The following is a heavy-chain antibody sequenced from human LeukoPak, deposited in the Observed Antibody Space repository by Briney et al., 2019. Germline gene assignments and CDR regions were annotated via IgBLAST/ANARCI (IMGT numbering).Heavy chain of an antibody. CDR2: IYYSGST. CDR3: ARGVWFGELSKGGFDP. Sequence: SETLSLTCTVSGGSISSGDYYWSWIRQPPGKGLEWIGYIYYSGSTYYNPSLKSRVTISVDTSKNQFSLKLSSVTAADTAVYYCARGVWFGELSKGGFDPWGQGTLVTVSS. CDR1: GGSISSGDYY. D-gene: IGHD3-10*01. J-gene: IGHJ5*02. V-gene: IGHV4-30-4*08.